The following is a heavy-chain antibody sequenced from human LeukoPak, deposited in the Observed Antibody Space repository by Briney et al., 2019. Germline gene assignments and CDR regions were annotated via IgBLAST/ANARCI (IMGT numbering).Heavy chain of an antibody. V-gene: IGHV3-21*01. CDR1: GFTFSSYS. CDR3: AREATGTPPYFDY. CDR2: ISSSSSYI. Sequence: GGSLRLSCAASGFTFSSYSMNWVRQAPGKGLEWVSSISSSSSYIYYADSVKGRFTISRDNAKNSLYLQMNSLRAEDTAVYYCAREATGTPPYFDYWGREPWSPSPQ. D-gene: IGHD1-1*01. J-gene: IGHJ4*02.